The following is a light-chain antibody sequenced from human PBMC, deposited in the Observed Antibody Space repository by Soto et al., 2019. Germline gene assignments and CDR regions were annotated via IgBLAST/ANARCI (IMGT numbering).Light chain of an antibody. CDR1: QSVSSS. CDR3: HQYYNRPWT. CDR2: GAS. J-gene: IGKJ1*01. V-gene: IGKV3-15*01. Sequence: EIVMTQSPDTLSVSPGERASLACRVSQSVSSSLAWYQQKPGQAPRLLIFGASTRATGIPARFSGNGSGTEFTLTISSLQSEDFALYYCHQYYNRPWTFGQGTKVEIK.